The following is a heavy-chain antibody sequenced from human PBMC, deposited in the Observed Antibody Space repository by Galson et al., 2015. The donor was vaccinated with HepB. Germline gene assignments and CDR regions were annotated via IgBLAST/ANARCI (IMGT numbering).Heavy chain of an antibody. V-gene: IGHV3-11*06. Sequence: SLRLSCAASGFTLSDYYMSWIRQAPGKGLEWVSYISSSSSYTNYADSVKGRFTISRDNAKNSLYLQMNSLRAEDTAVYYCARVLRDIVVVPAATRDNWFDPWGQGTLVTVSS. CDR3: ARVLRDIVVVPAATRDNWFDP. J-gene: IGHJ5*02. CDR2: ISSSSSYT. CDR1: GFTLSDYY. D-gene: IGHD2-2*01.